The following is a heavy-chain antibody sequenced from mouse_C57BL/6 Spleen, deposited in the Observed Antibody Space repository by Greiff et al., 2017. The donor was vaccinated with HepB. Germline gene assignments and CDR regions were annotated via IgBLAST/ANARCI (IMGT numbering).Heavy chain of an antibody. CDR3: ARSPLTTVVAGDAMDY. V-gene: IGHV1-64*01. CDR1: GYTFTSYW. D-gene: IGHD1-1*01. CDR2: IHPNSGST. Sequence: QVQLQQPGAELVKPGASVKLSCKASGYTFTSYWMHWVKQRPGQGLEWIGMIHPNSGSTNYNEKFKSKATLTVDKSSSTAYMQLSSLTSEDSAVYYCARSPLTTVVAGDAMDYWGQGTSVTVSS. J-gene: IGHJ4*01.